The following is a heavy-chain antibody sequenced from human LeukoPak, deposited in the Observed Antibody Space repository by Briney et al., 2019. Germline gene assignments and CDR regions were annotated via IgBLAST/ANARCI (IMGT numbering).Heavy chain of an antibody. Sequence: GGSLRLSCAASGFTFDDYAMHWVRQAPGKGLEWVSGIKRDGVSTYYADSVKGRFTISRDISKNTLYLQTNSLRADDTAAYYCAKEGHYCTIGVCPFDFWGQGTQVTVSS. D-gene: IGHD2-8*01. CDR1: GFTFDDYA. CDR3: AKEGHYCTIGVCPFDF. V-gene: IGHV3-23*01. J-gene: IGHJ4*02. CDR2: IKRDGVST.